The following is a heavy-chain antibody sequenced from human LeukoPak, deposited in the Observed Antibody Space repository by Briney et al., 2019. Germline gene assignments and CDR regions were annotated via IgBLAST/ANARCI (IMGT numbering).Heavy chain of an antibody. D-gene: IGHD3-10*01. CDR3: ARSTLLWFGESNFDY. CDR1: GGSISSSSYY. V-gene: IGHV4-61*01. CDR2: IYYSGST. J-gene: IGHJ4*02. Sequence: SETLSLTCTVSGGSISSSSYYWSWIRQPPGKGLEWIGYIYYSGSTNYNPSLKSRVTISVDTSKNQFSLKLSSVTAADTAVYYCARSTLLWFGESNFDYWGQGTLVTVSS.